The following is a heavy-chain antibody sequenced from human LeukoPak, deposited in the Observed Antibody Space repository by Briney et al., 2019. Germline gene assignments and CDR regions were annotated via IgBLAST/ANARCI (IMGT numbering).Heavy chain of an antibody. Sequence: SETLSLTCAVYGGSFSGYYWSWIRRPPGKGLEWIGEINHSGSTNYNPSLKSRVTISVDTSKNQFSLKLSSVTAADTAVYYCASSGSYFTPDDAFDIWGQGTMVTVSS. D-gene: IGHD3-10*01. CDR3: ASSGSYFTPDDAFDI. V-gene: IGHV4-34*01. CDR2: INHSGST. J-gene: IGHJ3*02. CDR1: GGSFSGYY.